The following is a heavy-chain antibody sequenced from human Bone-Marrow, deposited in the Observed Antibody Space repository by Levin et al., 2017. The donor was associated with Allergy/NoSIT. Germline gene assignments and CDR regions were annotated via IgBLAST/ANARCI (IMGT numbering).Heavy chain of an antibody. D-gene: IGHD3-3*01. Sequence: SGESLKISCTASGFTFSSYAMNWVRQAPGKGLEWVSSFSGTGGSTYYADSVKGRFTISRDNSKNTLYLQMNSLRVEDTALYYCARDPGVGTNWNYFDHWGQGTLVAVSS. CDR2: FSGTGGST. CDR1: GFTFSSYA. V-gene: IGHV3-23*01. J-gene: IGHJ4*02. CDR3: ARDPGVGTNWNYFDH.